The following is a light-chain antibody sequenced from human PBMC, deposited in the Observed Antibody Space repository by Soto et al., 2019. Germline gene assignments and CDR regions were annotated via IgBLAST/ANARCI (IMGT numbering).Light chain of an antibody. Sequence: QSVLTQPASMSGSPGQSITISCTGTSSDVGGYDHVSWYQQHPGRAPKLMIFDVRNRPSGVSNRFSGSKSGNTASLIISGLQTEDEADYYCSSYRSGSTAFVFGTGTKVTVL. J-gene: IGLJ1*01. CDR3: SSYRSGSTAFV. V-gene: IGLV2-14*03. CDR2: DVR. CDR1: SSDVGGYDH.